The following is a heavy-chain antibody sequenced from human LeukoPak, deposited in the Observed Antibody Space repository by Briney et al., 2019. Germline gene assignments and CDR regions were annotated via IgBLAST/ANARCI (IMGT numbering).Heavy chain of an antibody. CDR2: INHSGST. J-gene: IGHJ4*02. CDR1: GGSFSGYY. Sequence: KTSETLSLTCAVYGGSFSGYYWSWIRQPPGKGLEWIGEINHSGSTNYNPSLKSRVTISVDTPKNQFSLKLSSVTAADTAVYYCARLDSSGYYLRPGDEYWGQGTLVTVPS. CDR3: ARLDSSGYYLRPGDEY. D-gene: IGHD3-22*01. V-gene: IGHV4-34*01.